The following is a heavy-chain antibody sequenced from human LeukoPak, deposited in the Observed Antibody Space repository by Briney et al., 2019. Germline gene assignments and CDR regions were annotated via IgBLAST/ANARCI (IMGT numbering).Heavy chain of an antibody. CDR3: ARVYYGSGSYYFDY. Sequence: PGGSLRLSCAASGFTFSSYAMSWVRQAPGKGLEWVSAISGSGGSTYYADSVKGRFTISRDNSKNTLYLQMNSLRAEDTAVYYCARVYYGSGSYYFDYWGQGTLVTVSS. V-gene: IGHV3-23*01. CDR1: GFTFSSYA. CDR2: ISGSGGST. J-gene: IGHJ4*02. D-gene: IGHD3-10*01.